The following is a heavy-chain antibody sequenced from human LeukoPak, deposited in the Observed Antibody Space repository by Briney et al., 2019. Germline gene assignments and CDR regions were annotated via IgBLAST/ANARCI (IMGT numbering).Heavy chain of an antibody. CDR1: GFTFSSYS. D-gene: IGHD4-23*01. CDR2: VSSSSSYI. Sequence: GGSLRLSCAASGFTFSSYSMNWVRQAPGKGLEWVSSVSSSSSYIYYADSVKGRFTISRDNAKNSLYLQMSSLRAEDTAVYYCARSALAAVGNPFDYWGQGTLVTVSS. J-gene: IGHJ4*02. CDR3: ARSALAAVGNPFDY. V-gene: IGHV3-21*01.